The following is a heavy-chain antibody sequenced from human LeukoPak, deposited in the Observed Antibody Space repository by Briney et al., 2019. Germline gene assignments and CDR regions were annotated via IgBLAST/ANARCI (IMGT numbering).Heavy chain of an antibody. V-gene: IGHV4-31*03. D-gene: IGHD2-15*01. CDR1: GGSISSGGYY. CDR3: ARVGVVAATLDNWFDP. CDR2: TYYSGST. Sequence: PSQTLSLTCTVSGGSISSGGYYWSWIRQHPGKGLEWIGYTYYSGSTYYNPSLKSRVTISVDTSKNQFSLKLSSVTAADTAVYYCARVGVVAATLDNWFDPWGQGTLVTVSS. J-gene: IGHJ5*02.